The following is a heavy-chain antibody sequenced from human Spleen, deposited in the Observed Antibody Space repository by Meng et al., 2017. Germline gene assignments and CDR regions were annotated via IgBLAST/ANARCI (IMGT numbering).Heavy chain of an antibody. V-gene: IGHV4-34*01. D-gene: IGHD2-2*01. CDR1: GGSFSGYY. Sequence: SQTLSLTCAVYGGSFSGYYWSWIRQPPGKGLEWIGNIYYSGSANYNPSLRSRATISVDTSKNQFSLKVSSVTAADTAVYYCASHCTSTSCYYYYGMDVWGQGTTVTVSS. CDR2: IYYSGSA. CDR3: ASHCTSTSCYYYYGMDV. J-gene: IGHJ6*02.